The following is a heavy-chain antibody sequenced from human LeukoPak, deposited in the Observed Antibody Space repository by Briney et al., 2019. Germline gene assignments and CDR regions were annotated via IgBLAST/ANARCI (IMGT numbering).Heavy chain of an antibody. CDR3: ARDRLPSSFDY. Sequence: ASVKVSCKASGYTFTTYGISWVRQAPGQGLEWMGWISTYNGNTNYAQKLQGRVTMTTDTSTSTAYMGLRSLRSDDTAVYYCARDRLPSSFDYWGQGTLVTVSS. CDR2: ISTYNGNT. CDR1: GYTFTTYG. J-gene: IGHJ4*02. V-gene: IGHV1-18*01.